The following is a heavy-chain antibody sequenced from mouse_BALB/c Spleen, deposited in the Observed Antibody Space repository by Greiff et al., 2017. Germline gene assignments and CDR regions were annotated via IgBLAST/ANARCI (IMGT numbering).Heavy chain of an antibody. V-gene: IGHV1-15*01. CDR3: TRGGDYDYDVWFAY. CDR2: IDPETGGT. Sequence: QVHVKQSGAELVRPGASVTLSCKASGYTFTDYEMHWVKQTPVHGLEWIGAIDPETGGTAYNQKFKGKATLTADKSSSTAYMELRSLTSVDSAVYYCTRGGDYDYDVWFAYWGQGTLVTVSA. D-gene: IGHD2-4*01. J-gene: IGHJ3*01. CDR1: GYTFTDYE.